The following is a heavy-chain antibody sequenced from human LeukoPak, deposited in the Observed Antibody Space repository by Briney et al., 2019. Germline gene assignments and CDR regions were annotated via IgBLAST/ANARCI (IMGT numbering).Heavy chain of an antibody. CDR3: AKGPDYYGSGSYYGFPDY. CDR1: GFTFSSYA. Sequence: GGSLRLSCAASGFTFSSYAMNWVRQAPGKGLEWVSSISESGSSTYYAASVQGRFAISRDNSKNTLYLQMNSLRAEDTAVYYCAKGPDYYGSGSYYGFPDYWGQGALVTVSS. CDR2: ISESGSST. J-gene: IGHJ4*02. V-gene: IGHV3-23*01. D-gene: IGHD3-10*01.